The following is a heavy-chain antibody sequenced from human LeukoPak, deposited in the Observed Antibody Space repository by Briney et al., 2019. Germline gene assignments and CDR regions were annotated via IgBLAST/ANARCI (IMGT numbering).Heavy chain of an antibody. V-gene: IGHV4-34*01. CDR2: INHSGST. J-gene: IGHJ6*04. CDR3: ARGLVVVVAATLNYGMDV. Sequence: KSSETLSLTCAVYGGSFSGYYWSWIRQPPGKGLEWIGEINHSGSTNYNPSLKSRVTISVDTSKNQFSLKLSPVTAADTAVYYCARGLVVVVAATLNYGMDVWGKGTTVTVSS. CDR1: GGSFSGYY. D-gene: IGHD2-15*01.